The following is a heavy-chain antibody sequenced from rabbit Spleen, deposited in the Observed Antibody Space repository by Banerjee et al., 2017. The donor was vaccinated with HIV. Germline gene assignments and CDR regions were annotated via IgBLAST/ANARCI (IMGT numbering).Heavy chain of an antibody. D-gene: IGHD6-1*01. CDR3: ARDPNDNNGYNL. Sequence: QEQLTETGGGLVQPGGSLTLSCKASGIDFTKYYITWVRQAPGKGLEWIGIIYAAKGSTDYASWVNGRFTISKTSSTTVTLQMTSLTASDTATYFCARDPNDNNGYNLWGPGTLVTVS. CDR2: IYAAKGST. CDR1: GIDFTKYY. V-gene: IGHV1S45*01. J-gene: IGHJ4*01.